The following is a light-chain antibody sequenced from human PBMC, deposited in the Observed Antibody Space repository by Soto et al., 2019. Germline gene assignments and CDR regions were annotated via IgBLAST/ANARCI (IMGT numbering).Light chain of an antibody. J-gene: IGLJ2*01. Sequence: QSVLTQPPSASGTPGQRVTISCSGSSSNIGSNAINWYQQLPGTAPKLLMHSSNQRPSGVPDRFSGSKSGTSASLAISGLQSEDEADYYCAAWDDSLNGVVFGGGTKLIVL. CDR3: AAWDDSLNGVV. CDR2: SSN. V-gene: IGLV1-44*01. CDR1: SSNIGSNA.